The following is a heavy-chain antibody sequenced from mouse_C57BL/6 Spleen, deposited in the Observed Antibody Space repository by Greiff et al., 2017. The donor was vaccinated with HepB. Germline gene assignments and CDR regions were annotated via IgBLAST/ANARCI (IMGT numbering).Heavy chain of an antibody. CDR1: GFTFSSYA. CDR2: ISDGGSYT. J-gene: IGHJ2*01. CDR3: AREGGITTVKGFDY. D-gene: IGHD1-1*01. Sequence: EVKLVESGGGLVKPGGSLKLSCAASGFTFSSYAMSWVRQTPEKRLEWVATISDGGSYTYYPDNVKGRFTISRDNAKKNLYLQMSHLKSEDTAMYYCAREGGITTVKGFDYWGQGTTLTVSS. V-gene: IGHV5-4*01.